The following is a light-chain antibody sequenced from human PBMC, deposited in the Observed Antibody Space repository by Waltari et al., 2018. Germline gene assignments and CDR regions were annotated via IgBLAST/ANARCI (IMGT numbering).Light chain of an antibody. CDR3: CSYSRTNIVI. CDR1: RNDLGPYSR. Sequence: QSALTQPASVSGSPGPSIPISCTCTRNDLGPYSRVSWYQQRPGQAPNLIIYDVNRRPSGVSLRFSGSKSDNTASLTVSGFQAEDEAEYYCCSYSRTNIVIFGGGTKLTVL. CDR2: DVN. V-gene: IGLV2-14*03. J-gene: IGLJ2*01.